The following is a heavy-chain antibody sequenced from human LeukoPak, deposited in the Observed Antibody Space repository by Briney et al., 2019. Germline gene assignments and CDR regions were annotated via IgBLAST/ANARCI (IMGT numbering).Heavy chain of an antibody. D-gene: IGHD1-1*01. V-gene: IGHV1-18*01. Sequence: ASVTVSCKASGYIFTSYGISWVRQAPGQGLEWMGWISAYNGNTNYAQKLQGRVTMTTDTSTSTAYMELRSLRSDDTAVYYCARGTYNWNDLAPVDYWGQGTLVTVSS. CDR2: ISAYNGNT. CDR1: GYIFTSYG. CDR3: ARGTYNWNDLAPVDY. J-gene: IGHJ4*02.